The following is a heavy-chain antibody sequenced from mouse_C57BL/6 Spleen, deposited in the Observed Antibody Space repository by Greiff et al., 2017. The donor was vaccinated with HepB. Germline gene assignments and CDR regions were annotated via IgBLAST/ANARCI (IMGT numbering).Heavy chain of an antibody. V-gene: IGHV14-4*01. J-gene: IGHJ3*01. Sequence: EVQLQQSGAELVRPGASVKLSCTASGFNIKDDYMHWVKQRPEQGLEWIGWIDPENGDTEYASKFQGKATITADTSSNPAYLQRSSLQSEDTAVYYCTTQLRPFAYWGQGTLVTVSA. CDR1: GFNIKDDY. CDR3: TTQLRPFAY. D-gene: IGHD1-1*01. CDR2: IDPENGDT.